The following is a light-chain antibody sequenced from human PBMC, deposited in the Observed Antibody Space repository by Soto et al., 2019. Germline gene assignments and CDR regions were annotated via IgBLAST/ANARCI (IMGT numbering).Light chain of an antibody. V-gene: IGKV3-20*01. CDR2: GES. CDR3: QQFSSYPLT. Sequence: FQLTQSPCTLSLSPGDTATLSCRASQTVSSTYLAWYQHKPGRAPRLLIDGESSMAAGIPARFSGSGSGTELTLTISRLEPEDFAVYYCQQFSSYPLTCGGGTKVDIK. CDR1: QTVSSTY. J-gene: IGKJ4*02.